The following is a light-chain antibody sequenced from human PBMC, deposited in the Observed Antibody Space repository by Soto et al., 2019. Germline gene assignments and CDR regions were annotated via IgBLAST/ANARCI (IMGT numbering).Light chain of an antibody. Sequence: ENVLTQSPGTLSLSPGERATLSCRASQSVSSYSLAWYQQKPGQAPRLVMYGTSNRDTGIPDRFSGSGSGTDFTLTISRLEPEDFAVYYCQQYDSSPRTFGQGTKVDIK. CDR2: GTS. V-gene: IGKV3-20*01. CDR3: QQYDSSPRT. CDR1: QSVSSYS. J-gene: IGKJ1*01.